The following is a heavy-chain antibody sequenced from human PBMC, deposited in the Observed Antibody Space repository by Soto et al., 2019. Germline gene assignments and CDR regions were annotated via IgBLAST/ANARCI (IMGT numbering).Heavy chain of an antibody. Sequence: GGSLRLSCAASGFTFNTFGMHWVRQAPGKGLEWVAVISYDGSDKYYSDSVRGRFTISRDNSMNTLYLQMNSLRTEDTAVYYCAKSPNFYCSSYHCYKYYFDYWGQGTLLTVSS. CDR2: ISYDGSDK. V-gene: IGHV3-30*18. CDR1: GFTFNTFG. CDR3: AKSPNFYCSSYHCYKYYFDY. J-gene: IGHJ4*02. D-gene: IGHD2-2*01.